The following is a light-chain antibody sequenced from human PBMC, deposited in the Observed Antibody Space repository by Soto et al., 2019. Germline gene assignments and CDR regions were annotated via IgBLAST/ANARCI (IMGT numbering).Light chain of an antibody. V-gene: IGLV2-23*01. CDR2: EGS. Sequence: QSALTQPASVSGSPGQSITISCTGTSSDVGSYNLVSWYQQHPGKAPKLIIYEGSTRPSGVSSRFSASKSGNTASLTISGLQAEDEADYYCCSYAGRSTYVFGPGTKLTVL. CDR1: SSDVGSYNL. J-gene: IGLJ1*01. CDR3: CSYAGRSTYV.